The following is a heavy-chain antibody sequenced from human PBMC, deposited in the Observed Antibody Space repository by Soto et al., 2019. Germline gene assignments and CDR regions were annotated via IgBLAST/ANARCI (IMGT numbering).Heavy chain of an antibody. CDR3: ARESLAAAGAFDY. Sequence: EVQLVESGGGLIQPGGSLRLSCAASGFTVSSNYMSWVRQAPGKGLEWVSVIYSGGSTYYADSVKGRFTISRDNSKNTLYLQMNSLRAEYTAVYYCARESLAAAGAFDYWGQGTLVTVSS. CDR1: GFTVSSNY. J-gene: IGHJ4*02. D-gene: IGHD6-13*01. V-gene: IGHV3-53*01. CDR2: IYSGGST.